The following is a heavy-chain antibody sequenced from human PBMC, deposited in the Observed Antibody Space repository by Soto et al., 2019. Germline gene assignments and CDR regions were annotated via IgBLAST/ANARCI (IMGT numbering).Heavy chain of an antibody. J-gene: IGHJ6*02. D-gene: IGHD6-13*01. CDR1: GFTFSSYG. Sequence: QVQLVESGGGVVQPGRSLRLSCAASGFTFSSYGMHWVRQAPGKGLEWVAVISYDGSNKYYADSVKGRFTISRDNSKNTLYLQMNSLRAEDTALYYCAKDQDSSSWFPGYYGMDVWGQGTTVTVSS. CDR3: AKDQDSSSWFPGYYGMDV. V-gene: IGHV3-30*18. CDR2: ISYDGSNK.